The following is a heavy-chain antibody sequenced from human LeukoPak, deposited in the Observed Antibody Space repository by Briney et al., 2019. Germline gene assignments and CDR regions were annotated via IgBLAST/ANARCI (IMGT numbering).Heavy chain of an antibody. J-gene: IGHJ4*02. CDR3: ARAGRGSDLRGSLNY. CDR2: IFPIFGTA. V-gene: IGHV1-69*05. CDR1: GGTFSSYA. Sequence: ASVKVSCKASGGTFSSYAISWVRQAPGQGLEWMGGIFPIFGTANYAQKFQGRVTITTDESTSTAYMELSSLRSEDTAVYYCARAGRGSDLRGSLNYWGQGTLVTVSS. D-gene: IGHD1-26*01.